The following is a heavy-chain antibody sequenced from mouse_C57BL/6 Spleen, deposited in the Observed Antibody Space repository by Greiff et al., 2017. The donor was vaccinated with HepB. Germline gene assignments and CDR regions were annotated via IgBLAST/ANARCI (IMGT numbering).Heavy chain of an antibody. D-gene: IGHD2-4*01. CDR2: IWSGGST. J-gene: IGHJ3*01. V-gene: IGHV2-2*01. Sequence: QVQLKESGPGLVQPSQSLSITCTVSGFSLTSYGVHWVRQSPGKGLEWLGVIWSGGSTDYNAAFISRLSISKDNSKSQVFFKMNSLQADDTAIYYCARLYDYSSWFAYWGQGTLVTVSA. CDR1: GFSLTSYG. CDR3: ARLYDYSSWFAY.